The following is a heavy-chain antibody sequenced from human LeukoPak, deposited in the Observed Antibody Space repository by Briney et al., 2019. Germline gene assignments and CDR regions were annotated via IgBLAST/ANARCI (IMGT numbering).Heavy chain of an antibody. CDR1: GFTFSSYS. J-gene: IGHJ4*02. V-gene: IGHV3-21*01. D-gene: IGHD3-10*01. CDR2: ISSSSSYI. Sequence: GGSLRLSCAASGFTFSSYSMNWVRQAPGKGLEWVSSISSSSSYIYYADSVKGRFTISRDNAKNSLYLQTNSLRAEDTAVYYCARDPAPVRGETGYWGQGTLVTVSS. CDR3: ARDPAPVRGETGY.